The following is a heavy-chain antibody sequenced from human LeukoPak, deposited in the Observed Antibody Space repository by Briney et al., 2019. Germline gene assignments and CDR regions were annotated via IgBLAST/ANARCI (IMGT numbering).Heavy chain of an antibody. V-gene: IGHV3-30*18. CDR3: AKGVGGYTIGYYFDY. CDR1: GFTFNTYG. J-gene: IGHJ4*02. CDR2: ISYDACNK. Sequence: GRSLRLSCAASGFTFNTYGMHWVRQAPGKGLEWVAVISYDACNKNYADPVKGRFTISRDYSKNTVYLQMNSLRAEDTAVYFCAKGVGGYTIGYYFDYWGQGTPVTVSS. D-gene: IGHD5-18*01.